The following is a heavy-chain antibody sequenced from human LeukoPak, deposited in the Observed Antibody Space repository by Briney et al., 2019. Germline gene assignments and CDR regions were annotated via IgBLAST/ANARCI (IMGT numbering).Heavy chain of an antibody. J-gene: IGHJ4*02. D-gene: IGHD3-10*01. CDR1: GFTVSSDY. CDR3: ARDFLWGSGSR. CDR2: ISTDGSST. V-gene: IGHV3-74*01. Sequence: GGSLRLSCAVSGFTVSSDYMSWVRQAPGKGLVWVSRISTDGSSTSYADFVKGRFTISRDNAKNTLFLQMSSLRAEDTAVYYCARDFLWGSGSRWGQGTLVTVSS.